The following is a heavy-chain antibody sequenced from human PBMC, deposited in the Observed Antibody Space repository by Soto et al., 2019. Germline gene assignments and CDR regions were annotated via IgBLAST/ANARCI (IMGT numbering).Heavy chain of an antibody. CDR2: INPSGGST. J-gene: IGHJ6*02. V-gene: IGHV1-46*03. CDR3: ARRRIGTSRYGMDV. Sequence: ASVKVSCKASGYTFTSYYMHWVRQAPGQGLEWMGIINPSGGSTTYPQKFQGRLTMTRDTSTSTVYMELRSLRSEDTAVYYCARRRIGTSRYGMDVWGPGTTVTVSS. D-gene: IGHD2-2*01. CDR1: GYTFTSYY.